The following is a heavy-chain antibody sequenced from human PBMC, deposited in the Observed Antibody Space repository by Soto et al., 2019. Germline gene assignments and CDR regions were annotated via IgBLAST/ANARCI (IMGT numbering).Heavy chain of an antibody. CDR3: SRLSATVTTSINYLYYSGMVV. J-gene: IGHJ6*02. Sequence: GGSLRLSCAASLFTFINYGMHCVRQSPGKGLEWVAVISYDGGKKYYVDSVKGRFTISRDNSKNTLNLQMNSLRAEDTAVYYCSRLSATVTTSINYLYYSGMVVWGQGTTVTVSS. CDR2: ISYDGGKK. D-gene: IGHD4-4*01. V-gene: IGHV3-30-3*01. CDR1: LFTFINYG.